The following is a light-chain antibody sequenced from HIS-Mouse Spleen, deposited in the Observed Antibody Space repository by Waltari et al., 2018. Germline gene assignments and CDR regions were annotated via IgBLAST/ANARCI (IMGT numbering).Light chain of an antibody. CDR1: SSAVGCYNY. CDR3: SSYTSSSTLV. CDR2: DVS. V-gene: IGLV2-14*03. Sequence: QSALTQPASVSGAPGQSITLSCTGTSSAVGCYNYVSRYQQHPGKAPKLMIYDVSNRPSGVSNRFSGSKSGNTASLTISGLQAEDEADYYCSSYTSSSTLVFGGGTKLTVL. J-gene: IGLJ2*01.